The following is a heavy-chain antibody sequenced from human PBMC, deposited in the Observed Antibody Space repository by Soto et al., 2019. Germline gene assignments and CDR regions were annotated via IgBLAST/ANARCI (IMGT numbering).Heavy chain of an antibody. CDR3: ARGEYQLPYYYYYYMDV. V-gene: IGHV4-34*01. D-gene: IGHD2-2*01. Sequence: SETLSLTCAVYGGSFSGYYWSWIRQPPGKGLEWIGEINHSGSTNYNPSLKSRVTISVDTSKNQFSLKLSSVTAADTAVYYCARGEYQLPYYYYYYMDVWGKGTTVTVSS. CDR2: INHSGST. CDR1: GGSFSGYY. J-gene: IGHJ6*03.